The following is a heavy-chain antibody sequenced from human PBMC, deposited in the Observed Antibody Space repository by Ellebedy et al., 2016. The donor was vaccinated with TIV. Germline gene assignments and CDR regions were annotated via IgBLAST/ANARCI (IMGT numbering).Heavy chain of an antibody. J-gene: IGHJ4*02. V-gene: IGHV3-33*01. CDR2: IWYDGSNK. D-gene: IGHD2-21*02. Sequence: GESLKISCAASGFTFSYYGMHWVRQAPGKGLEWVAFIWYDGSNKYSADSVKGRFTISRDNSKNTLYLQMNSLRAEDTAVYYCARDRHVDRGDCLDYWGQGTLVTVSS. CDR3: ARDRHVDRGDCLDY. CDR1: GFTFSYYG.